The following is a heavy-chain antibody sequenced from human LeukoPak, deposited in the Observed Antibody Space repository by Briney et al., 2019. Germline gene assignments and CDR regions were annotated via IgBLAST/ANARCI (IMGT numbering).Heavy chain of an antibody. D-gene: IGHD3-10*01. CDR2: IYYSGST. Sequence: SETLSLTCTVSGGSISSYYWSWIRQPPGKGLEWIGYIYYSGSTNYNPSLKSRVTISVDTSKNQFSLKPSSVTAADTAVYYCAREASFGEFPNYYYYYGMDVWGQGTTVTVSS. V-gene: IGHV4-59*01. CDR3: AREASFGEFPNYYYYYGMDV. J-gene: IGHJ6*02. CDR1: GGSISSYY.